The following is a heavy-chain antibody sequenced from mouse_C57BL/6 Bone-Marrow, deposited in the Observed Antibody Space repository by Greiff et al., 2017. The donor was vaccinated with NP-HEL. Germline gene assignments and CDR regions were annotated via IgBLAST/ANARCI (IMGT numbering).Heavy chain of an antibody. Sequence: VKLQESGPGLVQPSQSLSITCTVSGFSLTSYGVHWVRQSPGKGLEWLGVIWRGGSTDYNAAFRSRLSITKDNSKSQVFFKMNSLQADDTAIYYCAKNYNWDAMDYWGQGTSVTVSS. CDR3: AKNYNWDAMDY. D-gene: IGHD4-1*02. CDR2: IWRGGST. CDR1: GFSLTSYG. J-gene: IGHJ4*01. V-gene: IGHV2-5*01.